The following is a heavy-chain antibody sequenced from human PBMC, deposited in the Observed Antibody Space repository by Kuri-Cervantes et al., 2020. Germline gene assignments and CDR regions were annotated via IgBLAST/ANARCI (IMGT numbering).Heavy chain of an antibody. Sequence: GGSLRLSCAASGFTFDDYTMHWVRQAPGKGLEWVSLISWDGGSTYYADSVKGRFTTSKDNSKNTLYLQMNSLRAEDTALYYCAREDYYYMGVWGKGTTVTVSS. CDR1: GFTFDDYT. J-gene: IGHJ6*03. CDR3: AREDYYYMGV. V-gene: IGHV3-43*01. CDR2: ISWDGGST.